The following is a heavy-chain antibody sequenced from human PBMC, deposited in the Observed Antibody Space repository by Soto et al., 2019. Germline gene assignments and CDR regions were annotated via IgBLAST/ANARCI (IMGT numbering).Heavy chain of an antibody. CDR3: NTGGYFLDY. CDR2: IKSKVTGETI. J-gene: IGHJ4*02. Sequence: EVPLIESGGGLVKPGGSLRLSCVGSGFTFSNAWMNWVRQAPGKGLEWVGRIKSKVTGETIDYAAPVKGRFIISRDDSKNTVSLEMNSLKTEDTAIYYCNTGGYFLDYWGQGTLVTVSS. D-gene: IGHD3-22*01. CDR1: GFTFSNAW. V-gene: IGHV3-15*07.